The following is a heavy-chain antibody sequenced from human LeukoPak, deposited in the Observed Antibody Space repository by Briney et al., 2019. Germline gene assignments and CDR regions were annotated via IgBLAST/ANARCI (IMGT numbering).Heavy chain of an antibody. CDR1: GFTFSSYG. V-gene: IGHV3-30*03. D-gene: IGHD1-26*01. J-gene: IGHJ4*02. CDR3: ALEGIVGAPPDY. CDR2: ISYDGSNK. Sequence: GGSLRLSCAASGFTFSSYGMHWVRQAPGKGLEWVAVISYDGSNKYYVDSVKGRFTISRDNSKNTLYLQMNSLRAEDTAVYYCALEGIVGAPPDYWGQGTLVTVSS.